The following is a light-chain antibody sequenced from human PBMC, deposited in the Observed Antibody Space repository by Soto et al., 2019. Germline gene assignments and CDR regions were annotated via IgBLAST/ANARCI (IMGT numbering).Light chain of an antibody. V-gene: IGKV3-20*01. CDR3: QNYGNSPWT. CDR2: GAS. J-gene: IGKJ1*01. Sequence: EIVLTQSPGTLSLSPGERATLSCRASQSVSSSNLAWYQQKRGQSPRLLIYGASNRATGIPDRFSGSGSETDFTLTISGLEPEDFAVYYCQNYGNSPWTFGQGTKVDIK. CDR1: QSVSSSN.